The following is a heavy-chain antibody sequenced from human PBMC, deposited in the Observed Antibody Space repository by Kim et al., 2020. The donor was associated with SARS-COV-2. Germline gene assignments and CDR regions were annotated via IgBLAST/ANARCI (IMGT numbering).Heavy chain of an antibody. D-gene: IGHD3-9*01. J-gene: IGHJ6*02. CDR2: INSDGSRT. CDR1: GFIFSSYW. Sequence: GGSLRLSCAASGFIFSSYWMYWVRQAPGKGLVWVSRINSDGSRTSYADSVKGRFTIHRDNAKNTLYLQMNSLRAEDTAVYYCARDVRYYEILTGYNPFYYYGLNVGGQGTTVTVSS. CDR3: ARDVRYYEILTGYNPFYYYGLNV. V-gene: IGHV3-74*01.